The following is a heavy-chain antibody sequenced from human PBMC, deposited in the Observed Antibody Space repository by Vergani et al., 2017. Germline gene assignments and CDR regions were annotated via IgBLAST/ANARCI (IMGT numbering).Heavy chain of an antibody. D-gene: IGHD3-22*01. V-gene: IGHV3-21*01. J-gene: IGHJ3*02. Sequence: EVQLLESGGGLVQPGGSLRLSCAASGFTFNNHAMTWVRQAPGKGLEWVSSISSSSSYIYYADSVKGRFTISRDNAKNSLYLQMNSLRAEDTAVYYCARDDRYDSSGYWGSGAFDIWGQGTMVTVSS. CDR2: ISSSSSYI. CDR1: GFTFNNHA. CDR3: ARDDRYDSSGYWGSGAFDI.